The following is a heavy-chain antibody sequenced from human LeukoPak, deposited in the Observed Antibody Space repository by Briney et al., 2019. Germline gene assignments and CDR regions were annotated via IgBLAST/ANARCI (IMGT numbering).Heavy chain of an antibody. CDR3: AKDLGGPTWQWLDKNDAFDI. J-gene: IGHJ3*02. Sequence: GGSLRLSCAASGFTFSSYAMSWVRQAPGKGLEWVSAISGSGGSTYYADSVKGRFTISRDNSKNTLYLQMNSLRAEDTAVYYCAKDLGGPTWQWLDKNDAFDIWGQGTMVTVSS. CDR2: ISGSGGST. V-gene: IGHV3-23*01. D-gene: IGHD6-19*01. CDR1: GFTFSSYA.